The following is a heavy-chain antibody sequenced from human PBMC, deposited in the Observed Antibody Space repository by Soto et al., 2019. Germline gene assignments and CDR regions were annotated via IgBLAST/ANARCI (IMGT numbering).Heavy chain of an antibody. CDR3: VRGLGNNWFGT. CDR1: ESAFSSVN. Sequence: EVQLLESGGHLVQPGGSLSLSCEASESAFSSVNMNWVRQAPGQGLEWVAYSIRGTGDIYYADSVRGRFTISRDNAKNSLYLQMSSLRVDDTALYYCVRGLGNNWFGTWGQGTLVTVSS. CDR2: SIRGTGDI. D-gene: IGHD1-26*01. J-gene: IGHJ5*02. V-gene: IGHV3-48*01.